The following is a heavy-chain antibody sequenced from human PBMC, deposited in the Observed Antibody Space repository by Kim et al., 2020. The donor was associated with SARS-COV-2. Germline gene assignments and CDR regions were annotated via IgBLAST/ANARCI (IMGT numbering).Heavy chain of an antibody. CDR3: ARDMDPTVYDY. Sequence: KTQDAQKFQGRVTITRATSANTAYMELRRLTTKDTAIYYCARDMDPTVYDYWGQGTLVTVSS. D-gene: IGHD4-4*01. V-gene: IGHV1-3*01. J-gene: IGHJ4*02. CDR2: KT.